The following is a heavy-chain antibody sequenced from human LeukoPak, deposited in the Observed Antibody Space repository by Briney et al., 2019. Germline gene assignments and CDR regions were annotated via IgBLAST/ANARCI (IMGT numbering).Heavy chain of an antibody. J-gene: IGHJ4*02. CDR2: ISAYNGNT. CDR3: ARAGQYCSGGSCGTFDY. CDR1: GYTFTSYG. V-gene: IGHV1-18*01. D-gene: IGHD2-15*01. Sequence: ASVKVSCKASGYTFTSYGISWVRQAPGQGLEWMGWISAYNGNTNYAQKLRGRVTMTTDTSTSTAYMELRSLRSDDTAVYYCARAGQYCSGGSCGTFDYWGQGTLVTVSS.